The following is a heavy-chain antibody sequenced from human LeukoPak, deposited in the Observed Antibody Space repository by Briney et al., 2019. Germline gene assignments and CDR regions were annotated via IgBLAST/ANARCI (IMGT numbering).Heavy chain of an antibody. CDR3: ARDRGFSYYMDV. V-gene: IGHV3-7*01. J-gene: IGHJ6*03. D-gene: IGHD3-10*01. CDR1: GFTFRYSW. Sequence: GGSLRLSCAASGFTFRYSWMAWVRQAPGKGLEWVATIKQDGTETFYVSSVKGRFIISRDNAKNLLYLQMNSLRVEDRAVYYCARDRGFSYYMDVWGKGTTVTVSS. CDR2: IKQDGTET.